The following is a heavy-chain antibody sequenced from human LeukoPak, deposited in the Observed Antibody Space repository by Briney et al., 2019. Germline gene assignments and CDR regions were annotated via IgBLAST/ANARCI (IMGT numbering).Heavy chain of an antibody. Sequence: GRSLRLSCAAYGFTFSSYAMHWVRQAPGKGLEWVAVISYDGSNKYYADSVKGRFTISRDNSKNTLYLQMNSLRAEDTAVYYCARDAADGSYYDYWGQGTLVTVSS. D-gene: IGHD6-13*01. J-gene: IGHJ4*02. CDR2: ISYDGSNK. CDR3: ARDAADGSYYDY. V-gene: IGHV3-30-3*01. CDR1: GFTFSSYA.